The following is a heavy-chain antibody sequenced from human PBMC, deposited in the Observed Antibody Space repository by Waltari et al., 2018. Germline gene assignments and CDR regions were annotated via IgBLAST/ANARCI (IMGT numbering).Heavy chain of an antibody. CDR3: ARDRGRWLYLDT. CDR1: GDSMSTSDY. D-gene: IGHD1-1*01. CDR2: VRGDGKT. V-gene: IGHV4-4*02. J-gene: IGHJ4*02. Sequence: GKPSGTLSLICAVSGDSMSTSDYWSWVRQPPGKGLEWIGQVRGDGKTNYNPSFASRVTMSLDTSTYHFALKLTSATAADTALYYCARDRGRWLYLDTWGQGTLVTVSP.